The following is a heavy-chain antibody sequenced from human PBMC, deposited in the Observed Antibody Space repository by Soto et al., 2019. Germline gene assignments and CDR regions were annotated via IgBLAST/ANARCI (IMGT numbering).Heavy chain of an antibody. CDR2: IDPVDSDD. CDR3: ARRALDPMVHYYPSNWFDS. Sequence: PGESLKISCQGSGYIFTKHWIAWVRQKPGKGLEWIGIIDPVDSDDRYSPSFEGQVTISVDKSNNTAFLRWDKLKTSDTATYFCARRALDPMVHYYPSNWFDSWGQGTQVTVPQ. CDR1: GYIFTKHW. J-gene: IGHJ5*01. V-gene: IGHV5-51*01. D-gene: IGHD3-22*01.